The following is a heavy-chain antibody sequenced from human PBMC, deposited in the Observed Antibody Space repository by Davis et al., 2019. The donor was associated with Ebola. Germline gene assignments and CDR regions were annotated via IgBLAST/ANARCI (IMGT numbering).Heavy chain of an antibody. CDR1: GFTFSSYG. V-gene: IGHV3-30*18. J-gene: IGHJ4*02. CDR2: ISYDGSNK. Sequence: GESLKISCAASGFTFSSYGMHWFRQAPGKGLEWVAVISYDGSNKYYADSVKGRFTISRDNSKNTLYLQMNILRAEDAAVYYCAKDHLDYWGQGTLVTVSS. CDR3: AKDHLDY.